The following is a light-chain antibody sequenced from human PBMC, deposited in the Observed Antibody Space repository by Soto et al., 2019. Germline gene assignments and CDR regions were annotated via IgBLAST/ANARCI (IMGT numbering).Light chain of an antibody. J-gene: IGKJ4*01. CDR2: DAS. CDR1: QDISNY. V-gene: IGKV1-33*01. Sequence: DIQMTQSPSSLSASVGDRVTITCQASQDISNYLNWYQQKPGKAPKLLIYDASNLETGVPSRFSGSGSGTDFTFTISSPQPEDIATYYCQQYDNLLLTFGGGTKVDIK. CDR3: QQYDNLLLT.